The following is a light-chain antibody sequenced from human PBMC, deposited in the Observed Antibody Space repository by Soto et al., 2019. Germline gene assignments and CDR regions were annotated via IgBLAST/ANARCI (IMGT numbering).Light chain of an antibody. J-gene: IGKJ1*01. CDR1: QHIARY. CDR3: QQSFSAPWT. CDR2: AAS. V-gene: IGKV1-39*01. Sequence: DFQMTQSPSSLSASVGDRVTITCRASQHIARYLNWYQQKPGKAPKFLIYAASTLQSGVPSRFSGSGSGTEFTLTIDSLQPEAFATYFCQQSFSAPWTFGQGAKVEVK.